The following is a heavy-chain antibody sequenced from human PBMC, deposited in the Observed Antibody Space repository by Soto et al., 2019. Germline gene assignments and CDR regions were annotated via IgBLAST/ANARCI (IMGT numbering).Heavy chain of an antibody. Sequence: SVKVSCKASGGTFSSYAISWVRQAPGQGLEWMGGIIPIFGTANYAQKFQGRVTITADESTSTAYMELSSLRSEDTAVYYCARDNLVYCSSTSCYTFQSNWFDPWGQGTLVTVSS. CDR2: IIPIFGTA. J-gene: IGHJ5*02. CDR1: GGTFSSYA. V-gene: IGHV1-69*13. CDR3: ARDNLVYCSSTSCYTFQSNWFDP. D-gene: IGHD2-2*02.